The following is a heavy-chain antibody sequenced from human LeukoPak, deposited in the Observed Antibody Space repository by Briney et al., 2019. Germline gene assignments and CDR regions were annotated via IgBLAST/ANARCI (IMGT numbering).Heavy chain of an antibody. CDR2: INHSGST. J-gene: IGHJ5*02. V-gene: IGHV4-39*07. D-gene: IGHD2-2*01. Sequence: KPSETLSLTCTVSGGSISSSSYYWSWIRQPPGKGLEWIGEINHSGSTNYNPSLKSRVTISVDTSKNQFSLKLSSVTAADTAVYYCARGAPVIVVVPAAIGRSFDPWGQGTLVTVSS. CDR1: GGSISSSSYY. CDR3: ARGAPVIVVVPAAIGRSFDP.